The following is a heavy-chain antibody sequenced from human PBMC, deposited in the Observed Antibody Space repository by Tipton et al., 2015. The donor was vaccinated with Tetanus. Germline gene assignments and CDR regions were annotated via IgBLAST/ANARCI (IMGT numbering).Heavy chain of an antibody. V-gene: IGHV4-61*08. D-gene: IGHD2-15*01. CDR1: GGSVSRGGYY. CDR3: ARDQKSATLSHFFYGLDV. Sequence: TLSLTCTVSGGSVSRGGYYWSWIRQPPGKGLEWIGHIFYSGNTDYNPSLKSRVTISVDTSRKQFSLRLSSVTAADTAVYYCARDQKSATLSHFFYGLDVWGQGTTVTVSS. CDR2: IFYSGNT. J-gene: IGHJ6*02.